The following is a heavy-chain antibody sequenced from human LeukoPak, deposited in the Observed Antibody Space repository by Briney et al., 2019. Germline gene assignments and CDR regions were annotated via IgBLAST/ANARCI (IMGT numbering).Heavy chain of an antibody. CDR3: TQGQGVTIFGVDPTV. CDR1: GFTVSSNY. V-gene: IGHV3-53*05. D-gene: IGHD3-3*01. CDR2: IYSGGST. Sequence: GGSLRLSCAASGFTVSSNYMSWVRQAPGKGLEWVSGIYSGGSTYYADSVKGRFTISRDNSKNTLYLQMNSLRAEYTAVYYCTQGQGVTIFGVDPTVWGQGTMLTVSS. J-gene: IGHJ3*01.